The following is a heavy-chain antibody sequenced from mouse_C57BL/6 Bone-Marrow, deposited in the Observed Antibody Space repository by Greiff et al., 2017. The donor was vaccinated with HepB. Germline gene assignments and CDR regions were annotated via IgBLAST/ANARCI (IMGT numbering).Heavy chain of an antibody. CDR1: GYTFTDHI. CDR2: IYPVSGET. D-gene: IGHD2-12*01. V-gene: IGHV1-11*01. Sequence: LMESGAELASPGASVTLSCKASGYTFTDHIMNWVKKRPGQGLEWIGRIYPVSGETNYNQKFMGKATFSVDRSSSTVYMVLNSLTSEDPAVYYCFYSYYGWCYAMDYWGQGTSVTVSS. CDR3: FYSYYGWCYAMDY. J-gene: IGHJ4*01.